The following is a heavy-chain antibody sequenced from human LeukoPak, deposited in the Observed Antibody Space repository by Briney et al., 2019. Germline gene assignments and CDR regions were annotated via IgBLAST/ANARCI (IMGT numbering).Heavy chain of an antibody. CDR1: GYTFTSYG. Sequence: ASVKVSCKASGYTFTSYGISWVRQAPGQGLEWMGWISAYNGNTNYAQKLQGRVTMTTDTSTSTVYMELRSLRSGDTAVYYCALRTGTLPYYFDYWGQGTLVTVSS. CDR2: ISAYNGNT. CDR3: ALRTGTLPYYFDY. D-gene: IGHD1-7*01. J-gene: IGHJ4*02. V-gene: IGHV1-18*01.